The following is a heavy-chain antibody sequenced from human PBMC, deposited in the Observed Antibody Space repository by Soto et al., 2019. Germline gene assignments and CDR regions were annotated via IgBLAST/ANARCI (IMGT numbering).Heavy chain of an antibody. Sequence: TGESLKISCKGSGYSLTSYWIGWVRQMPGKGLEWMGIIYPGDSDTRYSPSFQGQVTISADKSISTAYLQWSSLKASDTAMYYCARQMATVTFSYYYGMDVWGQGTTVTVSS. D-gene: IGHD4-4*01. V-gene: IGHV5-51*01. CDR2: IYPGDSDT. CDR1: GYSLTSYW. CDR3: ARQMATVTFSYYYGMDV. J-gene: IGHJ6*02.